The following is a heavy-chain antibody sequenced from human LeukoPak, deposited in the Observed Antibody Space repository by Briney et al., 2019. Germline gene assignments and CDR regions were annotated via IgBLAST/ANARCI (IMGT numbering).Heavy chain of an antibody. CDR1: GYTFTSHY. CDR3: ARGYYDFWSGYQFATNAFDI. D-gene: IGHD3-3*01. Sequence: ASVKVSCKASGYTFTSHYMHWLRQAPGQGLEWMGINNSSGGSTSYAQKFQGRVTMTRDTSISTAYMELSRLRSEDTAVYYCARGYYDFWSGYQFATNAFDIWGQGTMVTVSS. J-gene: IGHJ3*02. V-gene: IGHV1-46*01. CDR2: NNSSGGST.